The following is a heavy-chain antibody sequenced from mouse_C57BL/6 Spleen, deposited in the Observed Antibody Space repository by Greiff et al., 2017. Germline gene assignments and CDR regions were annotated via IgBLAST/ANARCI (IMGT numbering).Heavy chain of an antibody. CDR3: ASTIEGDAMDY. V-gene: IGHV1-80*01. CDR2: IYPGDGDT. CDR1: GYAFSSYW. J-gene: IGHJ4*01. Sequence: VQLQQSGAELVKPGASVKISCKASGYAFSSYWMNWVKQRPGKGLEWIGQIYPGDGDTNYNGKFKGKATLTADKSSSTAYMQLSSLTSEDSAVYFCASTIEGDAMDYWGQGTSVTVSS.